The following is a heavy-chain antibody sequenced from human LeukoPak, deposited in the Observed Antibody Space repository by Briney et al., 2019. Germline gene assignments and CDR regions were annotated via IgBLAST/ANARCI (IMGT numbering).Heavy chain of an antibody. CDR3: AKGGQQLALGWFDP. J-gene: IGHJ5*02. CDR2: ISYDGSNK. V-gene: IGHV3-30*18. D-gene: IGHD6-13*01. CDR1: GFTFSSYG. Sequence: PGRSLRLSCAASGFTFSSYGMHWVRQAPGKGLEWVAVISYDGSNKYYADSVKGRFTISRDNSKNTLYLQMNSLRAEDTAVYYCAKGGQQLALGWFDPWGRGTLVTVSS.